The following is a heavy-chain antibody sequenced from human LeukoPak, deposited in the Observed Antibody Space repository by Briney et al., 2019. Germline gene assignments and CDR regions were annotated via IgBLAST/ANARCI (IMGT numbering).Heavy chain of an antibody. V-gene: IGHV4-34*01. J-gene: IGHJ5*02. D-gene: IGHD1-1*01. CDR3: ARVAAGSRENWFDP. Sequence: KPSETLSLTCAVYGGSFGGYYWSWIRQPPGKGLEWIGEIYHSGNTNYNPSLKSRVTISVDTSKNQFSLKLSSVTAADTAVYYCARVAAGSRENWFDPWGQGTLVTVSS. CDR1: GGSFGGYY. CDR2: IYHSGNT.